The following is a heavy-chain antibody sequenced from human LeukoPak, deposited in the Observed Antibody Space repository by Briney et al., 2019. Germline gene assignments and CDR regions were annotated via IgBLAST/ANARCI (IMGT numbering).Heavy chain of an antibody. CDR1: GGSISSGGYY. Sequence: TSETLSLTCTVSGGSISSGGYYWSWIRQHPGKGLEWIGYIYYSGSTYYNPSLKSRVTISVDTSKNQFSLKLSSVTAADTAVYYCAGWGDYVPGWFDPWGQGTLVTVSS. V-gene: IGHV4-31*03. CDR3: AGWGDYVPGWFDP. J-gene: IGHJ5*02. CDR2: IYYSGST. D-gene: IGHD4-17*01.